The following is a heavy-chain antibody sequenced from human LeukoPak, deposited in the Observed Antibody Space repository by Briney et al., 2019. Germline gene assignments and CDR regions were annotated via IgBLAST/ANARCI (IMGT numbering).Heavy chain of an antibody. CDR3: ARDPYTSSSWYRGRANNWFDP. Sequence: ASVKVSCKASGYTFTTYPMNWVRQAPGQELEWMGWIDTNTGNPTYAQGFTGRFVFSLDTSVSTAYLQISSLKADDTAVYYCARDPYTSSSWYRGRANNWFDPWGQRTLVTVSS. CDR1: GYTFTTYP. V-gene: IGHV7-4-1*02. CDR2: IDTNTGNP. J-gene: IGHJ5*02. D-gene: IGHD6-13*01.